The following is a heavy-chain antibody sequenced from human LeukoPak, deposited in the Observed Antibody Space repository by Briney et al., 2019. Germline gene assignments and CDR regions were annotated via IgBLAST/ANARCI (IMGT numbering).Heavy chain of an antibody. CDR1: GFTFSSYA. J-gene: IGHJ3*02. CDR3: ARDDTDAFDI. Sequence: GRSLRLSCAASGFTFSSYAMHWVRQAPGKGLEWVAVISYDGSNKYYADSVKGRFTISRDNSKNTLYLQMNSLRAEDTAVYYCARDDTDAFDIWGQGTMVTVSS. CDR2: ISYDGSNK. V-gene: IGHV3-30*04.